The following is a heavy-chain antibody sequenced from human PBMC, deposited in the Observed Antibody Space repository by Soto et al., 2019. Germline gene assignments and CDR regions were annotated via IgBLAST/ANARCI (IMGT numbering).Heavy chain of an antibody. V-gene: IGHV4-61*08. J-gene: IGHJ5*02. CDR2: IYYSGST. CDR1: GGSISSGGYS. Sequence: SETLSLTCAVSGGSISSGGYSWSWIGQPPGKGLEWIGYIYYSGSTNYNPSLKSRVTISVDTSKNQFSLKLSSVTAADTAVYYCARNALWYSSGWYGPTWLDPWGQGTLVTVSS. CDR3: ARNALWYSSGWYGPTWLDP. D-gene: IGHD6-19*01.